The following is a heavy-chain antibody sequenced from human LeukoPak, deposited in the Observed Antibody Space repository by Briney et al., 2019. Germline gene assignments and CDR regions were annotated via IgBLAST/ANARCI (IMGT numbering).Heavy chain of an antibody. Sequence: GESLQISCKGSGYSFTTYWIGWVRQMPGKGLEWMGTIYPGDSDTRYSPSFQGQVTISADKSISTAYLQWSSLKASDTAMYYCARFLDYDILTSYRDWGQGTLVTVSS. CDR1: GYSFTTYW. CDR2: IYPGDSDT. V-gene: IGHV5-51*01. J-gene: IGHJ4*02. CDR3: ARFLDYDILTSYRD. D-gene: IGHD3-9*01.